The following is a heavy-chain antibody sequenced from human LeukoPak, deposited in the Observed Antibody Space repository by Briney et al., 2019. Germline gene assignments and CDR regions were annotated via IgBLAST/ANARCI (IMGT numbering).Heavy chain of an antibody. J-gene: IGHJ4*02. CDR3: AKVYSSSWYGFDY. Sequence: GRSLRLSCAASGFTFDDYAMHWVRQAPGKGLEWVSGISWNSGSIGYADSVKGRFTISRDNDKNSLYLQMNSLRAEDTALYYCAKVYSSSWYGFDYWGQGTLVTVSS. CDR2: ISWNSGSI. D-gene: IGHD6-13*01. CDR1: GFTFDDYA. V-gene: IGHV3-9*01.